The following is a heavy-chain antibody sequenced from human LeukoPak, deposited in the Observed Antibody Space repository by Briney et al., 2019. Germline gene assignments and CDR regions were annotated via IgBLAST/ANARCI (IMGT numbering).Heavy chain of an antibody. CDR2: IRYDGSNK. D-gene: IGHD6-19*01. CDR3: AKDRGYSSGWYPDY. CDR1: GFTFSSYG. J-gene: IGHJ4*02. Sequence: GGSLRLSCAASGFTFSSYGMHWVRQAPGKGLEWVAFIRYDGSNKYYADSVKGRFTISRDNSKNTLYLQMNSLRAEDTAVYYCAKDRGYSSGWYPDYWGQGTLVTVSS. V-gene: IGHV3-30*02.